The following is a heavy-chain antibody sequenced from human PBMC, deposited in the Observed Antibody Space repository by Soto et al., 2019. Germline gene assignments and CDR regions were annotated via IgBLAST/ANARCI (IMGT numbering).Heavy chain of an antibody. CDR3: ARDSRDGFGERRFDP. V-gene: IGHV1-69*13. CDR1: GGTFSSYA. CDR2: IIPIFGTA. D-gene: IGHD3-10*01. J-gene: IGHJ5*02. Sequence: SVKVSCKASGGTFSSYAISWVRQAPGQGLEWMGGIIPIFGTANYAQKFQGRVTITADESTSTAYMELSSLRSEDTAVYYCARDSRDGFGERRFDPWGQGTLVTVSS.